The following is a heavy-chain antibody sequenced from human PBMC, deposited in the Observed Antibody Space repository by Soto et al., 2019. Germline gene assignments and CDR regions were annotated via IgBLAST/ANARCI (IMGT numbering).Heavy chain of an antibody. CDR3: AVRYGDYRANAFDI. D-gene: IGHD4-17*01. CDR1: GGSFSGYY. V-gene: IGHV4-34*01. Sequence: SETLSLTCAVYGGSFSGYYWSWIRQPPGKGLEWIGEINHSGSTNYNPSLKSRVTISVDTSKNQFSLKLSSVTAADTAVYYCAVRYGDYRANAFDIWGQGTMVTVSS. CDR2: INHSGST. J-gene: IGHJ3*02.